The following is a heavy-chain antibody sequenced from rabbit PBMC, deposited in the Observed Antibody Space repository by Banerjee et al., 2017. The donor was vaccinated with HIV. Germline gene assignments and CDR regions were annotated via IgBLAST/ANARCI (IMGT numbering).Heavy chain of an antibody. CDR2: IYAASSGNT. CDR3: WRRASYGGYAYGSL. CDR1: GFSFSSDFF. Sequence: QSLEESGGDLVKPGASLTLTCTASGFSFSSDFFMCWVRQAPGKGLEWIACIYAASSGNTYYASWAKGRFTISKTSSTTVTLQMTSLTAADTATYFCWRRASYGGYAYGSLWGPGTLVTVS. V-gene: IGHV1S40*01. D-gene: IGHD6-1*01. J-gene: IGHJ4*01.